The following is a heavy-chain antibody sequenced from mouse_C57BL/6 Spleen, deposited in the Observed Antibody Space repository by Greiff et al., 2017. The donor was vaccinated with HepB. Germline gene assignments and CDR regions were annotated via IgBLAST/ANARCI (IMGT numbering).Heavy chain of an antibody. J-gene: IGHJ2*01. D-gene: IGHD1-1*01. CDR3: ARSYYGSSFDD. CDR2: ISGGGGNT. V-gene: IGHV5-9*01. Sequence: EVQLVESGGGLVKPGGSLKLSCAASGFTFSSYTMSWVRQTPEKRLEWVATISGGGGNTYYPDSVKGRFTISRDNAKNTLYLQMSSLRSEDTALYYCARSYYGSSFDDWGQGTTLTVSS. CDR1: GFTFSSYT.